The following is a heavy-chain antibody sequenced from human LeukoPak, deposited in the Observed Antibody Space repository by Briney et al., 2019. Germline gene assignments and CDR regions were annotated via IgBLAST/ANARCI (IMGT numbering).Heavy chain of an antibody. V-gene: IGHV3-48*04. J-gene: IGHJ3*02. CDR1: GFTFSSYS. Sequence: GGSLRLFCAASGFTFSSYSKNWVRQAPGKGLEWLSYISSSSSTIYYADSVKGRFTISRENAKNSLYLQMNSLRAEDTAVYYCARSASEYSGYDFGGRPGYDAFDIWGQGTMVTVSS. D-gene: IGHD5-12*01. CDR2: ISSSSSTI. CDR3: ARSASEYSGYDFGGRPGYDAFDI.